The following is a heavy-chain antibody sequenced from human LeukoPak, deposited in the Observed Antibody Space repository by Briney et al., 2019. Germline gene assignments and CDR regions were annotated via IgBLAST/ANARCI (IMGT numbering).Heavy chain of an antibody. Sequence: SETLSLTCTVSGGSISSYYWSWIRQPAGKGLDWIGRIYTSGSTNYNPSLKSRVTMSVDTSKNQFSLKLSSVTAADTAVYYCAANVGYCSGGSCYPVDYWGQGTLVTVSS. CDR2: IYTSGST. J-gene: IGHJ4*02. CDR3: AANVGYCSGGSCYPVDY. V-gene: IGHV4-4*07. D-gene: IGHD2-15*01. CDR1: GGSISSYY.